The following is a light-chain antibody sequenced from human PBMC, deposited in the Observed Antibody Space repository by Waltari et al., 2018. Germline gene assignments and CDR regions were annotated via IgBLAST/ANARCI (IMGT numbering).Light chain of an antibody. V-gene: IGLV1-44*01. Sequence: QSVLPQPPSAHVTPGQRVTIHCSGSSSNIRRNTVNWYQQLPGTAPKLLIYSNNQRPSGVPDRFSGSKSGTSASLAISGRQSEDEADYYCAAWDDSLNGPVFGGGTKLTVL. CDR1: SSNIRRNT. J-gene: IGLJ2*01. CDR2: SNN. CDR3: AAWDDSLNGPV.